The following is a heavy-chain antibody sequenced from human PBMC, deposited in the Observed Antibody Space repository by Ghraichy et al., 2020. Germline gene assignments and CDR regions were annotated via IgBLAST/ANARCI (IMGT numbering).Heavy chain of an antibody. CDR1: GGSISSSSYY. J-gene: IGHJ4*02. CDR3: ARHKRGVGATLFDY. D-gene: IGHD1-26*01. Sequence: SETLSLTCTVSGGSISSSSYYWGWIRQPPGKGLEWIGSIYYSGSTYYNPSLKSRVTISVDTSKNQFSLKLSSVTAADTAVYYCARHKRGVGATLFDYWGQGTLVTVSS. CDR2: IYYSGST. V-gene: IGHV4-39*01.